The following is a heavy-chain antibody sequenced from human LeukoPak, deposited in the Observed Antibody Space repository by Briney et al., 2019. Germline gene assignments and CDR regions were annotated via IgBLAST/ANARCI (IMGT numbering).Heavy chain of an antibody. D-gene: IGHD4-23*01. CDR1: GFTFSSYS. V-gene: IGHV3-21*01. Sequence: GGSLRLSCAASGFTFSSYSMNWVRQAPGKGLEWVSSISSSSSYIYYADSVKGRFTISRDNAKNSLYLQMNSLRAEDTAVYYCARGITPVGAFDIWGQGTMVTVSS. CDR2: ISSSSSYI. J-gene: IGHJ3*02. CDR3: ARGITPVGAFDI.